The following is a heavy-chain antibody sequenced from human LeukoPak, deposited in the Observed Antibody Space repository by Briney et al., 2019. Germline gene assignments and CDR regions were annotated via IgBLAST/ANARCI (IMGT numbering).Heavy chain of an antibody. CDR3: ARVTGSGFIDY. CDR2: IYHSGST. V-gene: IGHV4-30-2*01. CDR1: GGSIRSSYYY. Sequence: SETLSLTCTVSGGSIRSSYYYWSWIRQPPGKGLEWIGYIYHSGSTYYNPSLKSRVTISVDRSKNQFSLKLSSVTAADTAVYYCARVTGSGFIDYWGQGTLVTVSS. J-gene: IGHJ4*02. D-gene: IGHD6-19*01.